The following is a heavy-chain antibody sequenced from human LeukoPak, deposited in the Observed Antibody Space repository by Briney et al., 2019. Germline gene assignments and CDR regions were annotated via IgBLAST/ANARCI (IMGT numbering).Heavy chain of an antibody. J-gene: IGHJ6*01. D-gene: IGHD3-9*01. V-gene: IGHV1-69*04. CDR2: IIPIVATT. CDR3: ARVAVPPYWVDC. Sequence: SSVHVPCQACGGTFSSYAIRLVRQAPGPGLEWMGRIIPIVATTTYAHKFQGRVTMTADKSTTTAYMEPSSLRSEHTAVYYCARVAVPPYWVDCWRQG. CDR1: GGTFSSYA.